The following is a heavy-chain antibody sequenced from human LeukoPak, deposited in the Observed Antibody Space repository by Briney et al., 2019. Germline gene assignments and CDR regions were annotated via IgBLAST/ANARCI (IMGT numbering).Heavy chain of an antibody. CDR3: ARGSVSGWSDY. V-gene: IGHV4-59*12. J-gene: IGHJ4*02. Sequence: SETLSLTCTVSGGSISSYYWSWIRQPPGKGLEWIGYIYYSGSTNYNPSLKSRVTISVDTSKNQFSLKLSSVTAADTAVYYCARGSVSGWSDYWGQGTLVTVSS. CDR2: IYYSGST. CDR1: GGSISSYY. D-gene: IGHD6-19*01.